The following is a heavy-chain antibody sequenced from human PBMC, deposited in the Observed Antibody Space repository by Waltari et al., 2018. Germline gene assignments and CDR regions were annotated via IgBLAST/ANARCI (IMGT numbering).Heavy chain of an antibody. CDR2: ISGSDCRA. D-gene: IGHD5-12*01. V-gene: IGHV3-23*04. CDR3: AKDLGGYSGAHWYFDV. CDR1: GFMFRSYA. Sequence: EVQLVESGGGSVQPGGSLRLSCAASGFMFRSYAMSWVRQAPGKGLEWVASISGSDCRANYADSAKGRFTISRDNFKNTLFLEMNSLRADDAAVYYCAKDLGGYSGAHWYFDVWGRGTLVTVSS. J-gene: IGHJ2*01.